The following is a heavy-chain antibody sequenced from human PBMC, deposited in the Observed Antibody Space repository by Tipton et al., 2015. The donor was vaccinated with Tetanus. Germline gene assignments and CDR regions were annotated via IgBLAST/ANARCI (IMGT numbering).Heavy chain of an antibody. J-gene: IGHJ3*02. V-gene: IGHV4-34*01. D-gene: IGHD3-22*01. CDR3: ARGPATYYYDSSGSRRVDI. Sequence: TLSLTCAVYGGSFSGYYWSWIRQPPGKGLEWIGEINHSGSTNYNPSLKSRVTISVDTSKNQFSLKLSSVTAADTAVYYCARGPATYYYDSSGSRRVDIWGQGTMVTVSS. CDR1: GGSFSGYY. CDR2: INHSGST.